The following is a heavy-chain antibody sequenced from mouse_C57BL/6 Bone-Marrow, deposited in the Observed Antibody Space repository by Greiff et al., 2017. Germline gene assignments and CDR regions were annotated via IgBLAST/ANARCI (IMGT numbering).Heavy chain of an antibody. CDR1: GFSLSTFGMG. CDR3: ARILTVVATYYAMDY. V-gene: IGHV8-8*01. Sequence: QVTLKVCGPGILQPSQTLSLTCSFSGFSLSTFGMGVGWIRQPSGKGLEWLAHIWWDDDKYYNPALKSRLPISKDTSKNQVFLKIANVDTADTATYYCARILTVVATYYAMDYWGQGTSVTGSS. J-gene: IGHJ4*01. CDR2: IWWDDDK. D-gene: IGHD1-1*01.